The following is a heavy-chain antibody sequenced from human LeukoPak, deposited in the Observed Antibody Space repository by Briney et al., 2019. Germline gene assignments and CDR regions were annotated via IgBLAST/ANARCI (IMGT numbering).Heavy chain of an antibody. Sequence: PSETLSLTCTVSGGSISSSSYYWGWIRQPPGKGLEWIGSIYYSGSTYYNPSLKSRVTISVDTSKNQFSLKLSSVTAADTAVYYCARGHQLRLRYFDWLPNYYMDVWGKGTTVTVSS. CDR3: ARGHQLRLRYFDWLPNYYMDV. CDR2: IYYSGST. CDR1: GGSISSSSYY. J-gene: IGHJ6*03. V-gene: IGHV4-39*01. D-gene: IGHD3-9*01.